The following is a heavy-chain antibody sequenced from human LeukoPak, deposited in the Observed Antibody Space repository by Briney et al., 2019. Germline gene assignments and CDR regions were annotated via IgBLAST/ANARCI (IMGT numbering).Heavy chain of an antibody. D-gene: IGHD6-19*01. J-gene: IGHJ2*01. Sequence: PSETLSLTCTVSGGSISSHYWTWIRQPPGKGLEWIGFIYYTGSTNYNPSLKSRVTISIDTSKDQFSLKLTSVTAADTAVYYCARVLEGSSGQHWYFDLWGRGTLVTVSS. CDR2: IYYTGST. CDR1: GGSISSHY. CDR3: ARVLEGSSGQHWYFDL. V-gene: IGHV4-59*11.